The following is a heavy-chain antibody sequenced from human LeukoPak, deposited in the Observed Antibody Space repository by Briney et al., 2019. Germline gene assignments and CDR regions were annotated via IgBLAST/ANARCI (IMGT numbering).Heavy chain of an antibody. CDR3: ARQTSSWPLDY. CDR1: GGSISSSSYY. J-gene: IGHJ4*02. V-gene: IGHV4-39*07. Sequence: KPSETLSLTCTVSGGSISSSSYYGGWIRQPPGKGLEWIGSIYYSGSTYYNPSLKSRVTISVDTSKNQFSLNLSSVTAADTAVYYCARQTSSWPLDYWGQGTLVTVSS. CDR2: IYYSGST. D-gene: IGHD6-13*01.